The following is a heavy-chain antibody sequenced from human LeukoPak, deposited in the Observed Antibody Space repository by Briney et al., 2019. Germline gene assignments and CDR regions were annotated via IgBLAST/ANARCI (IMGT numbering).Heavy chain of an antibody. J-gene: IGHJ4*02. V-gene: IGHV4-38-2*02. CDR2: IHHSGST. CDR3: ARVYFDSSGYYRLDY. Sequence: SETLSLTCTVSDYSIGSGYYWGWIRQPPGKGLEWIGSIHHSGSTYYNPSLKSRVTISVDTSKNQFSLKLSSVTAADMALYYCARVYFDSSGYYRLDYWGQGTLVTVSS. D-gene: IGHD3-22*01. CDR1: DYSIGSGYY.